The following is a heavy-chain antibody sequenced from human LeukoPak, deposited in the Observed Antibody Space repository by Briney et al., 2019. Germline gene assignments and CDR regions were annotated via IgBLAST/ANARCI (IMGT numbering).Heavy chain of an antibody. CDR3: AREHYYGSGIDY. Sequence: SETLSLTCTVSGGSTSSYHWNWIRQPPGKGLERIGYIYYSGSTNYNPSLKSRVTISVDTSKNQFSLKLSSVTAADTAVYYCAREHYYGSGIDYWGQGTLVTVSS. V-gene: IGHV4-59*01. D-gene: IGHD3-10*01. J-gene: IGHJ4*02. CDR2: IYYSGST. CDR1: GGSTSSYH.